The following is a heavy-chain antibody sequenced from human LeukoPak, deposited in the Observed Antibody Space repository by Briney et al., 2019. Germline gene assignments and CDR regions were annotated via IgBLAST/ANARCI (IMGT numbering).Heavy chain of an antibody. CDR3: ARLTGYYDSSGYSD. Sequence: PGGSQRLSCAASGFTFSSYEMNWVRQAPGKGLEWVSYISSSGSTIYYADSVKGRFTISRDNAKNSLYLQMNSLRAEDTAVYYCARLTGYYDSSGYSDWGQGTLVTVSS. D-gene: IGHD3-22*01. V-gene: IGHV3-48*03. CDR2: ISSSGSTI. J-gene: IGHJ4*02. CDR1: GFTFSSYE.